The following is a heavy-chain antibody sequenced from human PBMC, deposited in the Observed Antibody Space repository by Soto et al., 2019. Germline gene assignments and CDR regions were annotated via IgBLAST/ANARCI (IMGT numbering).Heavy chain of an antibody. J-gene: IGHJ4*02. Sequence: SETLSLTCAVSGYSISSGYYWGWIRQPPGKGLEWIGSIYHSGSTYYNPSLKSRVTISVDTSKNQFSLKLSSVTAADTAVYYCAXHYYXSXGXYYFDYWGEGTLVTVSS. CDR3: AXHYYXSXGXYYFDY. D-gene: IGHD3-22*01. V-gene: IGHV4-38-2*01. CDR2: IYHSGST. CDR1: GYSISSGYY.